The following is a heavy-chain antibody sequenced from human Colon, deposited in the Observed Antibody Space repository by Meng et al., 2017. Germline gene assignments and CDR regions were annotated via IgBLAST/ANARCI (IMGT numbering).Heavy chain of an antibody. CDR1: GYSFTSYW. CDR2: IYPGDSDT. Sequence: GESLKISCKGSGYSFTSYWIGWVRQTPGKGLEWMGIIYPGDSDTRYSPSFPGKVTISADKSISTSYLQRSSLKASDTAMYYCARRAYRTIAVAGGGNWFDPWGQGTLVTVSS. CDR3: ARRAYRTIAVAGGGNWFDP. J-gene: IGHJ5*02. D-gene: IGHD6-19*01. V-gene: IGHV5-51*01.